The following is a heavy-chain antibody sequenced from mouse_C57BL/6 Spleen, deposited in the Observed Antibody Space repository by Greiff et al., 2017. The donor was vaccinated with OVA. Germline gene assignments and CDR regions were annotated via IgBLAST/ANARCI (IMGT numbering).Heavy chain of an antibody. CDR3: ARRRDGNPWDYAMDY. Sequence: QVQLQQPGAELVKPGASVKLSCKASGYTFTSYWMHWVKQRPGQGLEWIGMIHPNSGSTNYNEKFKSKATLTVDKSSSTAYMQLSSLTSEDSAVYYCARRRDGNPWDYAMDYWGQGTSVTVSS. CDR1: GYTFTSYW. J-gene: IGHJ4*01. CDR2: IHPNSGST. V-gene: IGHV1-64*01. D-gene: IGHD2-1*01.